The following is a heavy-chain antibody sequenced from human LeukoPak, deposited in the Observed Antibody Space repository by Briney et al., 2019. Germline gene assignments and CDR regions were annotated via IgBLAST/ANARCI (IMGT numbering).Heavy chain of an antibody. CDR1: GFTFTTYD. CDR2: IIGSGGST. J-gene: IGHJ4*02. D-gene: IGHD3-22*01. Sequence: PGGSLRLSCAASGFTFTTYDMSWVRQAPGKGLEWVSAIIGSGGSTYYADSVKGRFTISRDNSKNTLYLQMNSLRAEDTAVYYCAKGTYYYDSSGYYGGYHFDYWGQGTLVTVSS. CDR3: AKGTYYYDSSGYYGGYHFDY. V-gene: IGHV3-23*01.